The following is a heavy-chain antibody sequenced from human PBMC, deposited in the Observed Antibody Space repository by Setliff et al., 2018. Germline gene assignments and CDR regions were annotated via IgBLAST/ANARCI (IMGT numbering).Heavy chain of an antibody. CDR2: INPDASEK. D-gene: IGHD3-10*01. J-gene: IGHJ4*02. Sequence: GGSLRLSCVATGFSFRNCWASWVRQAPGKGPEWVASINPDASEKYYVDSAKGRFTISRDNAKNSLSLQMNSLRTEDTAVYYCFGAGTCSYWGQGTLVTVSS. CDR1: GFSFRNCW. CDR3: FGAGTCSY. V-gene: IGHV3-7*01.